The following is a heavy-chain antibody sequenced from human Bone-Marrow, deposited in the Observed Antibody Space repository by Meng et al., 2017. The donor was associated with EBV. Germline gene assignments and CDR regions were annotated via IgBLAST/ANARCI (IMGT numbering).Heavy chain of an antibody. V-gene: IGHV3-74*01. CDR1: EFTLRRYW. CDR2: INEDGTIT. Sequence: EVQLGESGGALVQPGGSLILSCAASEFTLRRYWMHWVRQGPGKEPLWVSRINEDGTITNYADSVKGRFTISRDNAKNTLYLQMNNLRAEDTAVYYCSRDLAGSDDYWGRGTLVTVSS. J-gene: IGHJ4*02. D-gene: IGHD1-14*01. CDR3: SRDLAGSDDY.